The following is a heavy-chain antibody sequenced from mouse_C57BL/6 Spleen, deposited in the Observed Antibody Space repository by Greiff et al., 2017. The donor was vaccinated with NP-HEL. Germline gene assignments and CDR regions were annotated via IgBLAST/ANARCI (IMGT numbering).Heavy chain of an antibody. Sequence: VQLQESGPGLVAPSQSLSITCTVSGFSLTSYAISWVRQPPGKGLEWLGVIWTGGGTNYNSALKSRLSISKDNDKSQVFLKMNSLQTDDTARYYCARRGNYGEVTNAMDYWGQGTSVTVSS. CDR1: GFSLTSYA. J-gene: IGHJ4*01. CDR3: ARRGNYGEVTNAMDY. D-gene: IGHD2-13*01. CDR2: IWTGGGT. V-gene: IGHV2-9-1*01.